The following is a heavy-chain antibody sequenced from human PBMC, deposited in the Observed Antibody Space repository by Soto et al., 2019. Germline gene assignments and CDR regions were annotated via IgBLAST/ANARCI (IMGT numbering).Heavy chain of an antibody. CDR1: GGSVLSTNW. Sequence: QVQLQESGPGLVKPSGTLSLSCGVSGGSVLSTNWWTWVRQPPGKGLEWIGEIYHSGSTNYNPSLKGRVTISLVKSKSQFSLHLSPMTAADTAVYYCARLYSTRYNSDRLDVWGQGTPVTVS. V-gene: IGHV4-4*02. D-gene: IGHD6-13*01. CDR2: IYHSGST. J-gene: IGHJ6*02. CDR3: ARLYSTRYNSDRLDV.